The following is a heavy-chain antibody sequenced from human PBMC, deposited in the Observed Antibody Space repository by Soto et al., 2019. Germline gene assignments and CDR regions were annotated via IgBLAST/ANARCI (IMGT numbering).Heavy chain of an antibody. V-gene: IGHV1-2*04. CDR3: AREGHYYGSGGYYPYYYYGMDV. CDR2: INPNSGGT. CDR1: GYTFTGYY. D-gene: IGHD3-10*01. Sequence: GPVKVSCKASGYTFTGYYMHWVRQAPGQGLEWMGWINPNSGGTNYAQKFQGWVTMTRDTSISTAYMELSRLRSDDTAVYYCAREGHYYGSGGYYPYYYYGMDVWGQGTTVTVSS. J-gene: IGHJ6*02.